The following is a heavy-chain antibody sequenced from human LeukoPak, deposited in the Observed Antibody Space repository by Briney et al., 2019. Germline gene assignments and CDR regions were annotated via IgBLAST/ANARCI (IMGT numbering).Heavy chain of an antibody. V-gene: IGHV4-4*07. CDR3: ARDRSSGWYVVDY. CDR2: VYSSGST. J-gene: IGHJ4*02. Sequence: SETLSLTCSVSRGSISSYYWSWIRQPAGKGLEWIGRVYSSGSTNYNPSLKSRVTMSIDTSKNQFSLKLSSVTAADTAVYYCARDRSSGWYVVDYWGQGTLVTVSS. D-gene: IGHD6-19*01. CDR1: RGSISSYY.